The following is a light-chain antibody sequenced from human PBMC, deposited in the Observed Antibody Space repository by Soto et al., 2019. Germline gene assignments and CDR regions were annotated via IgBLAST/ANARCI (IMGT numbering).Light chain of an antibody. CDR2: AAS. Sequence: AIQMAQSPSSLSASVGDILTITCRASQGIRNDLGWYQQKAGKAPNLLISAASRLQSGVPSRFSGRGSGTDFTLTISSLQPEDFATYYCLQDYDYPRTFGQGTKVDIK. V-gene: IGKV1-6*01. J-gene: IGKJ1*01. CDR1: QGIRND. CDR3: LQDYDYPRT.